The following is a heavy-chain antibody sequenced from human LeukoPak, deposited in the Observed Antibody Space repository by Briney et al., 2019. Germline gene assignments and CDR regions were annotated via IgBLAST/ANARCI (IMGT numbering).Heavy chain of an antibody. V-gene: IGHV3-33*06. J-gene: IGHJ6*03. CDR2: VWSDSSNK. D-gene: IGHD1-1*01. CDR1: GFTFGFYG. CDR3: AKSFTNPQNYYDYYDV. Sequence: GGPLRLSCVGSGFTFGFYGMHWVRQAPGRGLEWVANVWSDSSNKYYADSVKGRFTISRENSKDTVYLQMNSLSVEDTAVYYCAKSFTNPQNYYDYYDVWGKGTAVTVAS.